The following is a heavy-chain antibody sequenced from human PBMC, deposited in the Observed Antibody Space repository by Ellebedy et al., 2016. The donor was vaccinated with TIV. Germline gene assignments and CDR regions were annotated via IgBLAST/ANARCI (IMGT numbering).Heavy chain of an antibody. CDR1: GFSFRSYC. Sequence: GESLKISCVASGFSFRSYCMSWIRQAPGKGLEWVANINQDGSQKNYVDSVKGRFTISRDNAKNSLYLQVSSLRVEDTAVFYCATDGSYGDYRSPTHAFVMWGQGTVVTVSS. J-gene: IGHJ3*02. D-gene: IGHD4-17*01. V-gene: IGHV3-7*04. CDR3: ATDGSYGDYRSPTHAFVM. CDR2: INQDGSQK.